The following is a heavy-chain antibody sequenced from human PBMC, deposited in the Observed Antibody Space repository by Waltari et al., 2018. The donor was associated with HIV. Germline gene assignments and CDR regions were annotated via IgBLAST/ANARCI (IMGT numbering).Heavy chain of an antibody. CDR3: ARKYSSSWGAPFDC. CDR2: IWYEGSKK. Sequence: QVQLVESGGGVVQPGRSLRLSCATSGFTPSSSGMHWVRQAQGKGLEWLTVIWYEGSKKYDADAGKCRFTISRDNSKTTLYLQMNSLIIEDTAGYYCARKYSSSWGAPFDCWGQGTRVTVSS. CDR1: GFTPSSSG. V-gene: IGHV3-33*01. J-gene: IGHJ4*02. D-gene: IGHD6-13*01.